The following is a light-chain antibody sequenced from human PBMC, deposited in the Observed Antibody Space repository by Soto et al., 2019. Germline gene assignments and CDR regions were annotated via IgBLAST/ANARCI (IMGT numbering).Light chain of an antibody. V-gene: IGKV3-20*01. J-gene: IGKJ1*01. CDR3: PLYGTSPKT. CDR2: GAS. CDR1: ETVAGSY. Sequence: DIVLTQSPGTLSLSPGDRATLSCSASETVAGSYLSWYQQKPGQAPRLLIHGASTRATGIADRFSGSGSGTDFTVTIIRLETEEFAVDYCPLYGTSPKTFGQGTKVEV.